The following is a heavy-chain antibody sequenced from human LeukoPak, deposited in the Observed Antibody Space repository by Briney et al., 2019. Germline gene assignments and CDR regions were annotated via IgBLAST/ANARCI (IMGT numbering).Heavy chain of an antibody. CDR2: IYYSGST. V-gene: IGHV4-59*01. CDR3: ARADYGDRRYYFDY. J-gene: IGHJ4*02. D-gene: IGHD4-17*01. CDR1: GGSISSYY. Sequence: PSETLSLTCTVSGGSISSYYWSWIRQPPAKGLWWIGDIYYSGSTNYNPSLKSRVTISVDTSKNQSSLKLSSVTAADTAVYYCARADYGDRRYYFDYWGQGTLVTVSS.